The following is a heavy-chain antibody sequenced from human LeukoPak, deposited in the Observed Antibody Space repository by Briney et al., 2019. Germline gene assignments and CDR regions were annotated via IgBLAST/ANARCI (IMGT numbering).Heavy chain of an antibody. Sequence: PGGSLRLSCAASGFTFSHYWMSWVRQAPGKGLEWVANIKKDGSEKYYVDSVKGRFTISRDNAKTSLYLQMNSLRAEDTAVYYCAEYPIAAAGTGTGYWGQGTLVTVSS. V-gene: IGHV3-7*01. CDR1: GFTFSHYW. CDR3: AEYPIAAAGTGTGY. CDR2: IKKDGSEK. J-gene: IGHJ4*02. D-gene: IGHD6-13*01.